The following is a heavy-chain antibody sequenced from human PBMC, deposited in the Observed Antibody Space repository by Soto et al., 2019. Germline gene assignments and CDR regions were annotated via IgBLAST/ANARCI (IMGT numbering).Heavy chain of an antibody. CDR3: ATMGTPVTGLYYFDY. D-gene: IGHD4-17*01. Sequence: QVQLQESGPGLVKPSQTLSLTCTVSDGSISSGNYYWSWIREPPGKGLEWIGFISYSGTTHYSASLRSRLSISVDTSKNQISLDLSSVTAADTAVYYCATMGTPVTGLYYFDYWGQGTLVTVSS. V-gene: IGHV4-30-4*01. J-gene: IGHJ4*02. CDR1: DGSISSGNYY. CDR2: ISYSGTT.